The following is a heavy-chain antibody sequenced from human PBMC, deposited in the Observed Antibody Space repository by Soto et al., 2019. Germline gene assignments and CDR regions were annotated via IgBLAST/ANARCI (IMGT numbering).Heavy chain of an antibody. CDR3: ARTYDGSGPNSGGYAFDI. CDR1: GGSISDISYY. Sequence: PSETLSLTCIVSGGSISDISYYWGWIRQPPGKGLVWIGNIYYSGSTFYNPSLKSRGTISVDTSKNQFSLRLSSVTAADTAVYYRARTYDGSGPNSGGYAFDIWGQGTMVT. V-gene: IGHV4-39*01. D-gene: IGHD3-22*01. J-gene: IGHJ3*02. CDR2: IYYSGST.